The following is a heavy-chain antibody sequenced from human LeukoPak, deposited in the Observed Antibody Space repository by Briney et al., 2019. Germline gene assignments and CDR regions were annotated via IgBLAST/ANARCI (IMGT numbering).Heavy chain of an antibody. CDR3: AKHFGSSYGYYAY. CDR1: GFTFSDHA. Sequence: GGSLRLSCAASGFTFSDHAMSWVRQAPAKGLEWVSSINGNGGGSYYIDSVKGRFTISRDNSKNTLYLQMNSLRAEDTAVYYCAKHFGSSYGYYAYWGQGTLVTVSS. CDR2: INGNGGGS. V-gene: IGHV3-23*01. D-gene: IGHD5-18*01. J-gene: IGHJ4*02.